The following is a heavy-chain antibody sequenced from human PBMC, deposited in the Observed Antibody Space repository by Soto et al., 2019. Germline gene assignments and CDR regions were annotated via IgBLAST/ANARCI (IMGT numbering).Heavy chain of an antibody. J-gene: IGHJ6*02. CDR3: ARRIYCSSTSCPLYYYYYGMDV. CDR1: GGTIRSCGYD. CDR2: IYISGST. Sequence: PSGSLSLTCAVSGGTIRSCGYDWGWNRQPPGKELEWMGRIYISGSTYYNQSLNSRDTISVDTSKNQNSLKLSSVTAADTAVYYCARRIYCSSTSCPLYYYYYGMDVWGQGTTVTVSS. D-gene: IGHD2-2*01. V-gene: IGHV4-39*01.